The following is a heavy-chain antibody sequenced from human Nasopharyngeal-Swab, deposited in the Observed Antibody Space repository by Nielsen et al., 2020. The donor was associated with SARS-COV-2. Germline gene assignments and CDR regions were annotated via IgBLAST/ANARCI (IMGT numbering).Heavy chain of an antibody. V-gene: IGHV3-23*01. CDR2: ISRTSST. CDR1: GFTFSSYA. CDR3: AREREITMVRGEFDP. J-gene: IGHJ5*02. Sequence: SCAASGFTFSSYAMNWVRQAPGKGLEWVSAISRTSSTYYADSVKGRFTVSRDNSKNTLYLQMNSLRAEDTAVYYCAREREITMVRGEFDPWGQGTLVTVSS. D-gene: IGHD3-10*01.